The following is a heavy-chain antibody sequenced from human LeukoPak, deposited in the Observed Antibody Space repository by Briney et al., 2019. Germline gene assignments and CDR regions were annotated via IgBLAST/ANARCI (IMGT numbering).Heavy chain of an antibody. CDR2: IHHDGSNK. CDR3: ARALIGYYFDY. Sequence: GGSLRLSCAASGFTFSSYGMHWVRQAPGKGLDWVAFIHHDGSNKYYADSVRGRFTISRDNSKNTLYLQMNSLRAEDTAVYYCARALIGYYFDYWGQGTLVTVSS. D-gene: IGHD2-8*01. V-gene: IGHV3-30*02. CDR1: GFTFSSYG. J-gene: IGHJ4*02.